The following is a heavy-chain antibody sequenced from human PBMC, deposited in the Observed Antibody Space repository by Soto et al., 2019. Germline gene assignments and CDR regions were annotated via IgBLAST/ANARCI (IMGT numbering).Heavy chain of an antibody. CDR3: VRENYLYSSGVYYYYDMDV. Sequence: PSETLSLTCTVSGDSINSYHWSWIRQPPGKGLEWIGYIYYSGSTNYNPSLKSRVTISVDTSKNQFFLKLSSVTAADTAVYYCVRENYLYSSGVYYYYDMDVWGQGTTDTVSS. CDR1: GDSINSYH. V-gene: IGHV4-59*01. CDR2: IYYSGST. D-gene: IGHD6-25*01. J-gene: IGHJ6*02.